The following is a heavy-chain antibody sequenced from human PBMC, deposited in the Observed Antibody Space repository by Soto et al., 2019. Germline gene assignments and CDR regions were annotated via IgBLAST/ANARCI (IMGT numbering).Heavy chain of an antibody. J-gene: IGHJ6*03. CDR2: IYYSGST. CDR3: ARRGVGVVPAAMVYYYYYMDV. D-gene: IGHD2-2*01. V-gene: IGHV4-59*01. CDR1: GGSISSYY. Sequence: PSETLSLTCTVSGGSISSYYWSWIRQPPGKGLEWFGYIYYSGSTNYNPSLKSRVTISVDTSKNQFSLKLSSVTAADTAVYYCARRGVGVVPAAMVYYYYYMDVWGKGTTVTVSS.